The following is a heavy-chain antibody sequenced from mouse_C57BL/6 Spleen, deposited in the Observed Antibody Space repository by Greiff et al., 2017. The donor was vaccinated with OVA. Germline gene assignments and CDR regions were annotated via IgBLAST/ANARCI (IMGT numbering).Heavy chain of an antibody. CDR2: ISSGSSTI. CDR1: GFTFSDYG. J-gene: IGHJ4*01. CDR3: AREIVNYYAMDY. Sequence: DVKLVESGGGLVKPGGSLKLSCAASGFTFSDYGMHWVRQAPEKGLEWVAYISSGSSTIYYADTVKGRFTISRDNAKNTLFLQMTSLRSQDTAMYYCAREIVNYYAMDYWGQGTSVTVSS. D-gene: IGHD2-5*01. V-gene: IGHV5-17*01.